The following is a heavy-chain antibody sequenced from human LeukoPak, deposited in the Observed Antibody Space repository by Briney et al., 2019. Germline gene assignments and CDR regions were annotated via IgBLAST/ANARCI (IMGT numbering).Heavy chain of an antibody. D-gene: IGHD3-9*01. Sequence: GESLKISCKGSGYSFTSYWIGWVRQMPGKGLEWMGIIYPGDSDTRYSPSFQGQVTISADKSISTACLQWSSLKASDTAMYYCARRGRGYFDWLSQFDYWVQGTPVTVSS. CDR3: ARRGRGYFDWLSQFDY. J-gene: IGHJ4*02. CDR2: IYPGDSDT. CDR1: GYSFTSYW. V-gene: IGHV5-51*01.